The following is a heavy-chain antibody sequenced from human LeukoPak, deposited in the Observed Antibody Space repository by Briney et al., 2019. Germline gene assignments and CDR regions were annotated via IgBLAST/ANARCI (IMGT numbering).Heavy chain of an antibody. CDR3: ARRSGYYSYDAFDI. J-gene: IGHJ3*02. Sequence: ASVKVSCKASGYTFTSYGISWVRQAPGQGLEWMGWISAYNGNTNYAQKLQGRVTMTTDTSTSTAYMELRSLRSDDTAVYYCARRSGYYSYDAFDIWGQGTMVTVSS. CDR1: GYTFTSYG. D-gene: IGHD3-22*01. V-gene: IGHV1-18*01. CDR2: ISAYNGNT.